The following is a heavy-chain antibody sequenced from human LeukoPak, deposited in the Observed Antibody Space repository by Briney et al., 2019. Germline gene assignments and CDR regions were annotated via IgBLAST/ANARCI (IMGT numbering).Heavy chain of an antibody. Sequence: SETLSLTCAVYGGSFSGYYWSWIRQPPGKGLEWIGEINHSGSTNYNPSLKSRVTISVDTSKNQFSLKLSSVTAADTAVYYCARRRCFDRTKAHNWFDPWGQGTLVTVSS. CDR2: INHSGST. J-gene: IGHJ5*02. V-gene: IGHV4-34*01. CDR3: ARRRCFDRTKAHNWFDP. D-gene: IGHD3-9*01. CDR1: GGSFSGYY.